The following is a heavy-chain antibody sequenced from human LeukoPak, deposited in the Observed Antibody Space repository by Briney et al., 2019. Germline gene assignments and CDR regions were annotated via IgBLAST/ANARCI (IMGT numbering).Heavy chain of an antibody. CDR2: IYYGGST. CDR3: ARHQVGSNTFDY. J-gene: IGHJ4*02. Sequence: SETLSLTCTVSGGSISSYYWSWIRQPPGKGLEWIGYIYYGGSTDYNPSLKSRVTISKDTSKTQFSLRLSSVTAADTAVYYCARHQVGSNTFDYWGQGTLVTVSS. CDR1: GGSISSYY. V-gene: IGHV4-59*08. D-gene: IGHD1-26*01.